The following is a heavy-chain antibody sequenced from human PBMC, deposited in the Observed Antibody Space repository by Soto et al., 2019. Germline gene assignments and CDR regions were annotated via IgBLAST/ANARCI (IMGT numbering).Heavy chain of an antibody. D-gene: IGHD2-15*01. CDR2: ISSSSSYI. V-gene: IGHV3-21*01. CDR3: ARSYCSGGSCSRAFDI. Sequence: GGSLRLSCAASGFTFSSYSMNWVRQAPGKGLEWVSSISSSSSYIYYADSVKGRFTISGDNAKNSLYLQMNSLRAEDTAVYYCARSYCSGGSCSRAFDIWGQGTMVTVSS. CDR1: GFTFSSYS. J-gene: IGHJ3*02.